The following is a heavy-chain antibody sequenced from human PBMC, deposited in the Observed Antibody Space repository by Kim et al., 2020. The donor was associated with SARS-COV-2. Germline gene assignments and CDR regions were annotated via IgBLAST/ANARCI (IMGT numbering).Heavy chain of an antibody. J-gene: IGHJ6*02. CDR1: GYSFTSYW. Sequence: GESLKISCKGSGYSFTSYWITWVRQMPGKGLEWMGRIDPSDSYTNYSPSSQGHVTISADKSISTAYLQWSSLKASDTAMYYCARHRYSRDGYNSYYYGMDVWGQGTTVTVSS. CDR2: IDPSDSYT. D-gene: IGHD5-12*01. V-gene: IGHV5-10-1*01. CDR3: ARHRYSRDGYNSYYYGMDV.